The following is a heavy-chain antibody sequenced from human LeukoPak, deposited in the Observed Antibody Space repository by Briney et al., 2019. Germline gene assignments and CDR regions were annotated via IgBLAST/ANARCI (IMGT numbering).Heavy chain of an antibody. Sequence: PGGSLRLSCAASGFTFNNYDMHWVRPAPGGGLEWDSYIRSSGSTIYYADSVEGRFTISRDQAANPLYLQMNSLRAEDTDVYYCARGGAAMVRGVIIPWYYGMDVWGKGTTVTVYS. J-gene: IGHJ6*04. D-gene: IGHD3-10*01. CDR2: IRSSGSTI. CDR3: ARGGAAMVRGVIIPWYYGMDV. CDR1: GFTFNNYD. V-gene: IGHV3-48*03.